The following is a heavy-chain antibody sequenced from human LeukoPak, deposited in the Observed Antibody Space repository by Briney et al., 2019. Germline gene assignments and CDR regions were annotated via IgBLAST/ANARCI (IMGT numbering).Heavy chain of an antibody. CDR3: ARGGGKRVPAAMGRRNYYYYYMDV. V-gene: IGHV1-69*13. J-gene: IGHJ6*03. D-gene: IGHD2-2*01. CDR1: GGTFGNYA. Sequence: ASVKVSCKASGGTFGNYAISWVRQAPGQGLEWMGGIIPIFGTANYAQKFQGRVTITADESTSTAYMELSSLRSEDTAVYYCARGGGKRVPAAMGRRNYYYYYMDVWGKGTTVTVSS. CDR2: IIPIFGTA.